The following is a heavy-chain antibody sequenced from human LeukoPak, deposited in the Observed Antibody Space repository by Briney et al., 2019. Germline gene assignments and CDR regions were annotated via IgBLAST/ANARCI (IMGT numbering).Heavy chain of an antibody. D-gene: IGHD4-17*01. V-gene: IGHV1-2*02. Sequence: ASVKVSCKASGYTFTEYYLNWMRQAPGQGLEWMGWISPYSGATHYAQIFQGRVTMTRDTSITTAYMEVSSLRSDASAVYFCARTLTTATWDYWGQGTLVTVSS. J-gene: IGHJ4*02. CDR2: ISPYSGAT. CDR3: ARTLTTATWDY. CDR1: GYTFTEYY.